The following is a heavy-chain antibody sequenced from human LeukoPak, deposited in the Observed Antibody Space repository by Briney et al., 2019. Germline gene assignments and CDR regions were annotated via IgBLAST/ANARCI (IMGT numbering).Heavy chain of an antibody. Sequence: ASVHVSCKASGYTFIDYYIQWVRHAPGQGLEWMGTINPRGGSTRHAQRFQGRVTMTRDTSTSTLYMELSSLTSEDTAVYYCARKFGGSGYYFDYWGQGTLVTVSS. V-gene: IGHV1-46*01. CDR1: GYTFIDYY. J-gene: IGHJ4*02. D-gene: IGHD2-15*01. CDR2: INPRGGST. CDR3: ARKFGGSGYYFDY.